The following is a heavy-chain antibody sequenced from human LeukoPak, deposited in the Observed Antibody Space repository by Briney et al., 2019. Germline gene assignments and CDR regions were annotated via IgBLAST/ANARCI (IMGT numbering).Heavy chain of an antibody. CDR1: GFNFRNYG. V-gene: IGHV3-33*01. CDR3: AGSYYNVFDY. J-gene: IGHJ4*02. CDR2: IWYDGSNK. Sequence: GGSLRLSCAASGFNFRNYGMHWVRQAPGKGLEWVALIWYDGSNKYYADSVKGRFTISRDNSKNTLYLQMNSLRAEDTAVYYCAGSYYNVFDYWGRGTLVTVSS. D-gene: IGHD3-10*01.